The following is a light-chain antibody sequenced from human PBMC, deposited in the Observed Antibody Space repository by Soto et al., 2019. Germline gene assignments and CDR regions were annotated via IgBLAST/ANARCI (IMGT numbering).Light chain of an antibody. CDR3: QQCDNWPRT. CDR1: QSVGNN. V-gene: IGKV3-15*01. Sequence: EIMMTQSPATLSVSPGERATLSCRASQSVGNNLAWYQQRPGQPPRLLIHGATTRATGIQARFSGSGSGTEFTLTISSLQSEDFAVYYCQQCDNWPRTFGQGTTVEIK. CDR2: GAT. J-gene: IGKJ1*01.